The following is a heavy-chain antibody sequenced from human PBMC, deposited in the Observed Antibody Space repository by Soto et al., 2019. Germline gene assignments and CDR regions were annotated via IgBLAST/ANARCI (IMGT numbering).Heavy chain of an antibody. V-gene: IGHV3-9*01. J-gene: IGHJ6*02. CDR1: GFTFDDYA. D-gene: IGHD3-10*01. CDR2: ISWNSGSI. Sequence: GGSLRLSCAASGFTFDDYAMHWVRQAPGKGLEWVSGISWNSGSIGYADSVKGRFTISRDNAKNSLYLQMNSLRAEDTALYYCAKENYGSGSYYNIHPDYYGMDVWGQGTTVTVSS. CDR3: AKENYGSGSYYNIHPDYYGMDV.